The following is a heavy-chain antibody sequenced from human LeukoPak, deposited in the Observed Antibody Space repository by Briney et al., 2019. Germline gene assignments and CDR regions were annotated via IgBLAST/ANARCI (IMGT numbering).Heavy chain of an antibody. CDR3: ARGLYSSHHDY. J-gene: IGHJ4*02. CDR1: GFTFSTYS. D-gene: IGHD3-22*01. CDR2: INSDSTYI. Sequence: GGSLRLSCAASGFTFSTYSMNWVRQAPGKGLEWVSSINSDSTYICYADSVKGRFTISRDNARNSLYLQMNSLRAEDTAVYYCARGLYSSHHDYWGQGTLVTVSS. V-gene: IGHV3-21*01.